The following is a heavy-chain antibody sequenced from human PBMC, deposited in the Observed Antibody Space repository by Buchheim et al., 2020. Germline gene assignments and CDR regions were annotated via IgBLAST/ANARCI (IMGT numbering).Heavy chain of an antibody. D-gene: IGHD3-22*01. CDR2: ISSSGSTI. Sequence: EVQLVESGGGLVQPGGSLRLSCAASGFTFSSYEMNWVRQAPGKGLEWVSYISSSGSTIYYADSVKGRFTISRDNAKNSLYLQMNSLRAEDTAVYYCARERIYYDSSGYYYYYYYGMDVWGQGTT. CDR1: GFTFSSYE. CDR3: ARERIYYDSSGYYYYYYYGMDV. J-gene: IGHJ6*02. V-gene: IGHV3-48*03.